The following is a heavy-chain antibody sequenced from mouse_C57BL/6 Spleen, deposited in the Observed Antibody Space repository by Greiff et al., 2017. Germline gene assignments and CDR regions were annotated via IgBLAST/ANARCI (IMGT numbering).Heavy chain of an antibody. J-gene: IGHJ1*03. V-gene: IGHV5-16*01. Sequence: EVQRVESEGGLVQPGSSMKLSCTASGFTFSDYYMAWVRQVPEKGLEWVANINYDGSSTSYLDSLKSRFIISRDNAKNILYLQMSSRKSENTATYDGARETPRYYGSSYGYFDVWGTGTTVTVSS. D-gene: IGHD1-1*01. CDR1: GFTFSDYY. CDR3: ARETPRYYGSSYGYFDV. CDR2: INYDGSST.